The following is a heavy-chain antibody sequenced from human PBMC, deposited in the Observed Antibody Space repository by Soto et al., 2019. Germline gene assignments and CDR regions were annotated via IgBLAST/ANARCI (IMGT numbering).Heavy chain of an antibody. J-gene: IGHJ6*02. CDR3: TTADYDFWSGYYPSV. D-gene: IGHD3-3*01. V-gene: IGHV3-15*07. CDR1: GFTFSNAW. CDR2: IKSKTDGGTT. Sequence: GGSLRLSCAASGFTFSNAWMNWVRQAPGKGLEWVGRIKSKTDGGTTDYAAPVKGRFTISRDDSKNTLYLQMNSLKTEDTAVYYCTTADYDFWSGYYPSVWGQGTTVTVSS.